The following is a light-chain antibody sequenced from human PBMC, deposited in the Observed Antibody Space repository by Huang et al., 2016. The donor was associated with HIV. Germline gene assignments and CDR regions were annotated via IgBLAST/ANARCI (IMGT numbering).Light chain of an antibody. CDR2: AAS. Sequence: DIQMTHSPSSLSASVGDTVTITCRASQSISNYLNWDQQKPGKAPKLLVYAASSLQSGVPSRFSGSGSWTDFTLTISSLQPEDFATYYCQQSYNTPLTFGQGTRLEIK. CDR1: QSISNY. J-gene: IGKJ5*01. CDR3: QQSYNTPLT. V-gene: IGKV1-39*01.